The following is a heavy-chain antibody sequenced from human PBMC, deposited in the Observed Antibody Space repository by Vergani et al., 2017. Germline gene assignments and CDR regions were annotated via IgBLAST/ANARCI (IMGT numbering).Heavy chain of an antibody. CDR2: IYYSGST. Sequence: QVQLQQWGAGLLKPSETLSLTCAVYGGSFSGYYWSWIRQPPGKGLEWIGYIYYSGSTNYNPSLKSRVTISVDTSKNQFSLKLSSVTAADTAVYYCARGTTEGSYSSGWYYYYGMDVWGQGTTVTVSS. V-gene: IGHV4-34*11. CDR1: GGSFSGYY. D-gene: IGHD6-19*01. CDR3: ARGTTEGSYSSGWYYYYGMDV. J-gene: IGHJ6*02.